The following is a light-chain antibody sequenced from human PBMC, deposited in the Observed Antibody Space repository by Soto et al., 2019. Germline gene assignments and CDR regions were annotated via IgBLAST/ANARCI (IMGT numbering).Light chain of an antibody. CDR1: QSLLYIDGYNY. J-gene: IGKJ3*01. Sequence: DIVMTQSPLSLPVTPGEPASISCTSSQSLLYIDGYNYLDWYLQKPGQPPKLLIYSASNRASGVPARFSGSGSGTDFTLKISRVEAEDVGVYFYMQARQTPFTFAPGTKVDIK. CDR3: MQARQTPFT. V-gene: IGKV2-28*01. CDR2: SAS.